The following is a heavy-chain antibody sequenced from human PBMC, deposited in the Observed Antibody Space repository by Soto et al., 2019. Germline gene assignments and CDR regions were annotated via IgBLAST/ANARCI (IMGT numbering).Heavy chain of an antibody. CDR3: ARSPRADCSGGSCSCYYYYYGMDV. Sequence: QVQLQESGPGLVKPSQTLSLTCTVSGGSISSGGYYWSWIRQHPGKGLEWIGYIYYSGSTYYNPSIESRVTISVDTSKNQFALKLSSVTAADTAVYYCARSPRADCSGGSCSCYYYYYGMDVWGQGTTVTVSS. V-gene: IGHV4-31*03. CDR2: IYYSGST. J-gene: IGHJ6*02. D-gene: IGHD2-15*01. CDR1: GGSISSGGYY.